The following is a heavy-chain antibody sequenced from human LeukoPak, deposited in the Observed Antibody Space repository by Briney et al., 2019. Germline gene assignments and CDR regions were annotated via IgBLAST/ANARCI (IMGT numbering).Heavy chain of an antibody. J-gene: IGHJ3*02. CDR3: ARDKEEGSSSGSIFDI. CDR1: GFTFSNCW. V-gene: IGHV3-7*01. D-gene: IGHD6-19*01. Sequence: PGGSLRLSCVTSGFTFSNCWMSWVRQAPGKGLEWVANIKQDGGEQYYADSVKGRFTISRDNAKNSLYLQMNNLRAEDTAVYYCARDKEEGSSSGSIFDIWGQGTVVTVSS. CDR2: IKQDGGEQ.